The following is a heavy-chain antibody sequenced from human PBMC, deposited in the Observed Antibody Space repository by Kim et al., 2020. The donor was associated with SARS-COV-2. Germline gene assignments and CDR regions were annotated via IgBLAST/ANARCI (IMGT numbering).Heavy chain of an antibody. J-gene: IGHJ6*03. D-gene: IGHD3-22*01. CDR3: AKNPKGLLQLFYYYYMDV. Sequence: GGSLRLSCAASGFTFSSYAMSWVRQAPGKGLEWVSAISGSGGSTYYADSVKGRFTISRDNSKNTLYLQMNSLRAEDTAVYYCAKNPKGLLQLFYYYYMDVWGKGTTVTVSS. CDR1: GFTFSSYA. V-gene: IGHV3-23*01. CDR2: ISGSGGST.